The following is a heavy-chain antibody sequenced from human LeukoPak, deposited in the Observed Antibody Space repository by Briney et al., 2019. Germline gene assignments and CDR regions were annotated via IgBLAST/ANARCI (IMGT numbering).Heavy chain of an antibody. D-gene: IGHD2-2*01. CDR1: GFTSSDYT. J-gene: IGHJ4*02. CDR3: ARDRYCVSPNCPYDC. CDR2: ISVSEDST. Sequence: PGGSLRLSLAASGFTSSDYTMNWVRQSPGKGLEWVSGISVSEDSTYYADSVKGRFTISRDTSNNMLYLQINSLRAEDTAVYYCARDRYCVSPNCPYDCWGQGTQVTVSS. V-gene: IGHV3-23*01.